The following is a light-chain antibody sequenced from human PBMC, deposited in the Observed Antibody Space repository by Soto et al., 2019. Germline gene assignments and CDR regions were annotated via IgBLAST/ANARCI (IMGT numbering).Light chain of an antibody. Sequence: DIQMTQSPSSLSASVGDRVTITCRASQSISSYLNWYQQKPGKAPKLLIYAASSLQSGVPSRFSGSGSGTDFPLNISRLQPEDFANYYCQQSYSTPMCTFGQGTKLEIK. J-gene: IGKJ2*02. CDR3: QQSYSTPMCT. CDR2: AAS. V-gene: IGKV1-39*01. CDR1: QSISSY.